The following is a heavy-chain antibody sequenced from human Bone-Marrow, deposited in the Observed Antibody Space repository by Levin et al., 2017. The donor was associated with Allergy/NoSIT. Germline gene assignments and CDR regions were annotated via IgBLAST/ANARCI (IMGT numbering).Heavy chain of an antibody. CDR1: GFIVSTNY. V-gene: IGHV3-53*01. D-gene: IGHD4-23*01. CDR3: ARGPDDGSFDY. CDR2: IHSGGSA. J-gene: IGHJ4*02. Sequence: GESLKISCAASGFIVSTNYMTWVRQAPGKGLEWVSVIHSGGSAYADSVKGRFTISRDNSNNTVYLQMNSLRVEDTAVYYCARGPDDGSFDYWGQGTLVTVSS.